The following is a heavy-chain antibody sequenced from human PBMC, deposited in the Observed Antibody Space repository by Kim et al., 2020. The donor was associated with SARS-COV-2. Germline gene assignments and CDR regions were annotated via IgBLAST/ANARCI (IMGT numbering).Heavy chain of an antibody. CDR3: AREGYFDGGSFFFDY. CDR1: GVSITSHY. D-gene: IGHD2-15*01. V-gene: IGHV4-59*11. Sequence: SETLSLTCTVSGVSITSHYWTWIRQPPGKGLEWIGNVFHSGSANYNPSLKSRVTMSVDTSKNQLSLHLSSMTAADTAVYYCAREGYFDGGSFFFDYWGQG. CDR2: VFHSGSA. J-gene: IGHJ4*02.